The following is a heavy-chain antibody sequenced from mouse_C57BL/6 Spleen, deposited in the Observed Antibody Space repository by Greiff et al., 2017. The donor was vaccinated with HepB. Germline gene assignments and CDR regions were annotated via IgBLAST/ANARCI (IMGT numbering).Heavy chain of an antibody. Sequence: EVKLMESGEGLVKPGGSLKLSCAASGFTFSSYAMSWVRQTPEKRLEWVAYISSGGDYIYYADTVKGRFTISRDNARNTLYLQMSSLKSEDTAMYYCTREGMTTVYAMDYWGQGTSVTVSS. V-gene: IGHV5-9-1*02. J-gene: IGHJ4*01. CDR3: TREGMTTVYAMDY. CDR2: ISSGGDYI. CDR1: GFTFSSYA. D-gene: IGHD1-1*01.